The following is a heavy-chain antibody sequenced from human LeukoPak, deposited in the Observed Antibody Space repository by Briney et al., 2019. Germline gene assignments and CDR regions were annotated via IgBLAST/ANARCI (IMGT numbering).Heavy chain of an antibody. D-gene: IGHD3-9*01. CDR1: GFTFSSYE. CDR3: ARVLVGPIRGAFDI. Sequence: PGGSLRLSCAASGFTFSSYEMNWVRQAPGKGLEWVSYISSSGSTIYYADSVKGRFTISRDNAKNSLYLQMNSLRAEDTAVYYCARVLVGPIRGAFDIWGQGTMDTVSS. CDR2: ISSSGSTI. V-gene: IGHV3-48*03. J-gene: IGHJ3*02.